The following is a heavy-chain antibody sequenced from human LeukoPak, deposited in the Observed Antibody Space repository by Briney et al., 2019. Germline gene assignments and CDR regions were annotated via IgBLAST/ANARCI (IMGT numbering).Heavy chain of an antibody. CDR1: GYTLTELS. Sequence: ASVKVSCKVSGYTLTELSMHWVRQAPGKGLEWMEGFDPEDGETIYAQKFQGRVTMTEDTSTDTAYMELSSLRSEDTAVYYCATWYYYDSSDYYLADYWGQGTLVTVSS. CDR2: FDPEDGET. J-gene: IGHJ4*02. V-gene: IGHV1-24*01. CDR3: ATWYYYDSSDYYLADY. D-gene: IGHD3-22*01.